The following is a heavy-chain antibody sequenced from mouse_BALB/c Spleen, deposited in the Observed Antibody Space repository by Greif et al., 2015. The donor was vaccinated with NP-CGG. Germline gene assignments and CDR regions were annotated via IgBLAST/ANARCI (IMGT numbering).Heavy chain of an antibody. CDR1: GFTFSSYT. Sequence: EVKLVESGGGLVQPGGSLKLSCAASGFTFSSYTMSWVRQTPEKRLEWVAYISNGGGSTYYPDTVKGRFTISRDNAKNTLYLQMSSLKSEDTAMYYCASGYYDYEPAWFAYWGQGTLVTVSA. J-gene: IGHJ3*01. CDR3: ASGYYDYEPAWFAY. D-gene: IGHD2-4*01. CDR2: ISNGGGST. V-gene: IGHV5-12-2*01.